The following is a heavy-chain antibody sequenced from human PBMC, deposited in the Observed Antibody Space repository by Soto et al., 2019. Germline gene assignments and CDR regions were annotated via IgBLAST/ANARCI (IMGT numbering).Heavy chain of an antibody. CDR2: LIPIFGTT. CDR1: GGTFSSFA. Sequence: QVQLVQSGAEVKKPGSSVKVSCKASGGTFSSFAIRWVRQAPGQGLEWMGGLIPIFGTTNYAQKFHGRVTITADEPTSTAYMEVTTLRAEDTAVYYCARDRDHAYDYWGQGTLVSVSS. V-gene: IGHV1-69*01. J-gene: IGHJ4*02. CDR3: ARDRDHAYDY. D-gene: IGHD3-16*01.